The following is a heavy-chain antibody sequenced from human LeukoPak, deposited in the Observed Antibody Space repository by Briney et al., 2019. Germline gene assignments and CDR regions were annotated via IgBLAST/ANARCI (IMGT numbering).Heavy chain of an antibody. D-gene: IGHD1-1*01. CDR2: IYYSGST. J-gene: IGHJ5*02. V-gene: IGHV4-59*01. CDR3: PRDRVRTGANWFDP. CDR1: GGSISSYY. Sequence: PSETLSLTCTVSGGSISSYYWSWIRQPPGKGLEWIGYIYYSGSTNYNPSLKSRVTISVDTSKNQFSLKLSSVTAADTAVYYCPRDRVRTGANWFDPWGQGTLVTVSS.